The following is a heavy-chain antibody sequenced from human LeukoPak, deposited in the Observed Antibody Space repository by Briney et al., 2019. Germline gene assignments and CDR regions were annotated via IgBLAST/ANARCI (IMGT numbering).Heavy chain of an antibody. CDR3: AQGSYYYYGMDV. Sequence: GGSLRLSCAASGFTFSSYGMHWVRQAPGKGLEWVAVISYDGSNKYYADSVKGRFTISRDNSKNTLYLQMNSLRAEDTAVYYCAQGSYYYYGMDVWGKGTTVTVSS. CDR2: ISYDGSNK. J-gene: IGHJ6*04. V-gene: IGHV3-30*03. CDR1: GFTFSSYG.